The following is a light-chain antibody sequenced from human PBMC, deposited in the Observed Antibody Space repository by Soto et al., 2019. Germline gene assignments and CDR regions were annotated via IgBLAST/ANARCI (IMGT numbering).Light chain of an antibody. CDR1: SSNIGAGYE. CDR2: ENN. J-gene: IGLJ1*01. Sequence: QSVLTQPPSVSEAPGQRVTISCTGSSSNIGAGYEAHWYQQVPGTAPKLLIYENNNRPSGVPDRFSGSKSGTTASLAITGLQAEDDAAYYCQSYDRSLSGYVFGTGTKLTVL. CDR3: QSYDRSLSGYV. V-gene: IGLV1-40*01.